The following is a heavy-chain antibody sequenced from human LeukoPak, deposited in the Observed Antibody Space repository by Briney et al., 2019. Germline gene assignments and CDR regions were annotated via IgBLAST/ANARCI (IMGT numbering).Heavy chain of an antibody. CDR1: EFTFSSYG. CDR2: ISYDGSNQ. CDR3: AKDRLGALYYYDSSGYYRSDY. D-gene: IGHD3-22*01. Sequence: GRSLRLSCAASEFTFSSYGMHWVRQAPGKGLEWVAVISYDGSNQYYADTVKGRFTISRDNSKNTLYLQMNSLRAEDTAVYYCAKDRLGALYYYDSSGYYRSDYWGQGTLVTVSS. J-gene: IGHJ4*01. V-gene: IGHV3-30*18.